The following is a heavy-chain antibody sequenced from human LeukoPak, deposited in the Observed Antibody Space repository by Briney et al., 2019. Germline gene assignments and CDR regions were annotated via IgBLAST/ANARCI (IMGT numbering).Heavy chain of an antibody. Sequence: GGSLRLSCAASGFTFSSYGMHWVRQAPGKGLEWVAVISYDGSNKYYADSVKGRFTISRDNSKNTLYLQMNSLRAEDTAVYYCARGPTPSFYYGSGTYYSLDYWGQGTVVTVSS. CDR3: ARGPTPSFYYGSGTYYSLDY. CDR2: ISYDGSNK. D-gene: IGHD3-10*01. CDR1: GFTFSSYG. V-gene: IGHV3-30*03. J-gene: IGHJ4*02.